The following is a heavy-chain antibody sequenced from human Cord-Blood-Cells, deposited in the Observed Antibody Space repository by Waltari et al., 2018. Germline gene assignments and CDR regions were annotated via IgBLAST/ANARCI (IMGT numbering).Heavy chain of an antibody. CDR2: IIPILGIA. CDR3: ARDDEAVAVGGWFDP. J-gene: IGHJ5*02. CDR1: GGTFSSYA. V-gene: IGHV1-69*09. D-gene: IGHD6-19*01. Sequence: QVQLVQSGAEVKKPGSSVKVSCKASGGTFSSYAISWVRQAPGQGLEWMGRIIPILGIANYAQKFQGRVTITADKSTSTAYMELSSLRSEDTAVYYCARDDEAVAVGGWFDPWGQGTLVTVSS.